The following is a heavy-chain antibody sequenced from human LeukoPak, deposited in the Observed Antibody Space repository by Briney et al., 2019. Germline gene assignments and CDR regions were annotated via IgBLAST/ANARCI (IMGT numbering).Heavy chain of an antibody. D-gene: IGHD1-1*01. CDR1: GYTLTSYD. CDR3: ARGRTTGQSDYGMDV. CDR2: MNPNSGNT. V-gene: IGHV1-8*01. Sequence: ASVKVSCKASGYTLTSYDINWVRRATGQGLEWMGWMNPNSGNTGYAQKFQGRVTMTRNTSISTAYMELSSLRSEDTAVYYCARGRTTGQSDYGMDVWGQGTTVTVSS. J-gene: IGHJ6*02.